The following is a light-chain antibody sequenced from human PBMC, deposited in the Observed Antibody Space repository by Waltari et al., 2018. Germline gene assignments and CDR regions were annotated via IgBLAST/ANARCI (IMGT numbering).Light chain of an antibody. J-gene: IGLJ1*01. CDR1: GSDVGGYDY. CDR2: DVN. Sequence: QSALTQPASVSGSPGQSITISCTGTGSDVGGYDYVSWYQRHPGKVPKVMIYDVNKRPSGVSDRFSGSKSGYTASLTISGLQAQDEADYYCSSYTSSRAIVVFGIGTKVTVL. CDR3: SSYTSSRAIVV. V-gene: IGLV2-14*01.